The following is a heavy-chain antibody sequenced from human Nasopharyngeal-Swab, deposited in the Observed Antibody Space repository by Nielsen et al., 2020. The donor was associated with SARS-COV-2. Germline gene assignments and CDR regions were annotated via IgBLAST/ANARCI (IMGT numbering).Heavy chain of an antibody. D-gene: IGHD3-10*01. J-gene: IGHJ4*02. V-gene: IGHV3-66*04. Sequence: GSLKISCAASGFTVSSNYMSWVRQAPGKGLEWVSVIYSGGSTYYADSVKGRFTISRDNSKNTLYLQMNSLRAEDTAVYYCARHYYYGSGTQFDYWGQGTLVTVSS. CDR3: ARHYYYGSGTQFDY. CDR2: IYSGGST. CDR1: GFTVSSNY.